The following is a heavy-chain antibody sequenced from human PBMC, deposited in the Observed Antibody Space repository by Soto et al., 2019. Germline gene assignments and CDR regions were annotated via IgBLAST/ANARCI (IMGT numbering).Heavy chain of an antibody. Sequence: SSETLSLTCAVSGGSISSSNWWSWVRQPPGKGLEWIGEIYHSGSTNYNPSPKSRVTISVDKSKNQFSLKLSSVTAADTAVYYCARDRLRGIAAARGPGWFDPWGQGTLVTVSS. D-gene: IGHD6-13*01. V-gene: IGHV4-4*02. CDR2: IYHSGST. CDR1: GGSISSSNW. CDR3: ARDRLRGIAAARGPGWFDP. J-gene: IGHJ5*02.